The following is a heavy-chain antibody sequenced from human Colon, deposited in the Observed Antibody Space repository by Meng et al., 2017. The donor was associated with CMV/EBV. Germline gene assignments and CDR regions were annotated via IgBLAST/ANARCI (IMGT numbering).Heavy chain of an antibody. J-gene: IGHJ4*02. CDR3: ARDGYNRGQFDY. CDR2: IWQDGLEK. CDR1: GFSFSNSW. D-gene: IGHD5-24*01. Sequence: GGSLRLSCAASGFSFSNSWMSWVRRAPGKGLEWVANIWQDGLEKYYAESVRGRFTISRANAKNSLYLQMNSLRAEDTAVYYCARDGYNRGQFDYWGQGTLVTVSS. V-gene: IGHV3-7*01.